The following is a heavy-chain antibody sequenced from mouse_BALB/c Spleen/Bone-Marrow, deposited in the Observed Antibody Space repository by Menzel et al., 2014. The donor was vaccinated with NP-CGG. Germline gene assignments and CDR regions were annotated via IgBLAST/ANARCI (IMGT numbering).Heavy chain of an antibody. CDR1: GLNIKDTY. D-gene: IGHD4-1*01. Sequence: EVQLQQSGTDLVKPGASVKLSCTASGLNIKDTYMHWVKQRPEQGLDWIGRIDPASGNIQYDPKFQGRAAITADTSSNTAYLQLSSLTSEDTAVYYCASLTGTFDYWGQGTPLTVSS. CDR3: ASLTGTFDY. V-gene: IGHV14-3*02. J-gene: IGHJ2*01. CDR2: IDPASGNI.